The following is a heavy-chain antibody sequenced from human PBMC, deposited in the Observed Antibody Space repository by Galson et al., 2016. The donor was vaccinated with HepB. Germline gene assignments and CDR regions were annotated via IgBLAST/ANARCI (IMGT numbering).Heavy chain of an antibody. V-gene: IGHV3-21*01. CDR1: GFTFSSYS. Sequence: SLRLSCAASGFTFSSYSMNWVRQAPGKGLEWVSGISSSSDNKVYAESVKGRFTISRDNADNSLYLQMNNLRGEDAAVYYCARGCGRPSCPYYFDHWGQGTLVTVSS. CDR3: ARGCGRPSCPYYFDH. CDR2: ISSSSDNK. D-gene: IGHD2-2*01. J-gene: IGHJ4*02.